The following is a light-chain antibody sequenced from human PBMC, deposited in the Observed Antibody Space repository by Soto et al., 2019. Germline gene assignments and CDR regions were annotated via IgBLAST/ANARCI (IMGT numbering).Light chain of an antibody. Sequence: QSVLTQPASVSGSPGQSITISCTGTSSDVGGYGYVSWYQQQPGKAPKLIIYEVTNRPSGISSRFSASKSGNTASLTISGLQAEDEADYYCAAWDYGLSAYVFGTGTKLTVL. CDR2: EVT. CDR3: AAWDYGLSAYV. CDR1: SSDVGGYGY. V-gene: IGLV2-14*01. J-gene: IGLJ1*01.